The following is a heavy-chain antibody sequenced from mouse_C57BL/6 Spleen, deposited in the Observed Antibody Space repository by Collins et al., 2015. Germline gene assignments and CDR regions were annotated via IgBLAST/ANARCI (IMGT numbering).Heavy chain of an antibody. CDR3: ARRVYYDYSYYFDY. CDR1: GYTFTSYW. D-gene: IGHD2-4*01. Sequence: QVQLQQPGAELVMPGASVKLSCKASGYTFTSYWMHWVKQRPGQGLEWIGEIDPSDSYTNYNQKFKGKSTLTVDKSSSTAYMQLSSLTSEDSAVYYCARRVYYDYSYYFDYWGQGTTLTVSS. CDR2: IDPSDSYT. V-gene: IGHV1-69*01. J-gene: IGHJ2*01.